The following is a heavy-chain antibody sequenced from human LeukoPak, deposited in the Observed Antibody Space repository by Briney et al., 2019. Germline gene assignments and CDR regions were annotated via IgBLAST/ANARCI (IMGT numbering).Heavy chain of an antibody. D-gene: IGHD1-26*01. Sequence: ASVKVSCKASGYTFTSYGIIWVRRAPGQGLEWMGWISVYNGNTNYAQKFQGRVTLTTDTSTSTAYMELRSLRSDDTAVYYCARQRVGATGDYFDYWGQGTLVTVSS. V-gene: IGHV1-18*01. CDR3: ARQRVGATGDYFDY. CDR1: GYTFTSYG. CDR2: ISVYNGNT. J-gene: IGHJ4*02.